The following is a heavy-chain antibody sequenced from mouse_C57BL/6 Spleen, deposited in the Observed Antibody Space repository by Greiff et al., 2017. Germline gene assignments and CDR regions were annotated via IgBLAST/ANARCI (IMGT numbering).Heavy chain of an antibody. Sequence: QVQLQQSGAELVRPGASVTLSCKASGYTFTDYEMHWVKQTPVHGLEWIGAIDPETGGTAYNQKFKGKAILTADKSSSTAYMELRSLTSEDSAVYYCTSSGSSPYAMEYWGQGTSVTVSS. J-gene: IGHJ4*01. V-gene: IGHV1-15*01. D-gene: IGHD1-1*01. CDR3: TSSGSSPYAMEY. CDR1: GYTFTDYE. CDR2: IDPETGGT.